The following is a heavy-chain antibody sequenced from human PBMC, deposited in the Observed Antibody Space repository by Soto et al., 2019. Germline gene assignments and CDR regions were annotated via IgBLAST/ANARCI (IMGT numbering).Heavy chain of an antibody. CDR3: AHTPTYYYDMSACFDY. CDR1: GFSLSTSGVG. D-gene: IGHD3-22*01. J-gene: IGHJ4*02. CDR2: IYWDDDK. V-gene: IGHV2-5*02. Sequence: SGPTLVNPTQTLTLTCTFSGFSLSTSGVGVGWIRQPPGKALEWLALIYWDDDKRYSPSLKSRLTITKDTSKNQVVLTMTNMGPVDTATYYCAHTPTYYYDMSACFDYWGQGTLVTVSS.